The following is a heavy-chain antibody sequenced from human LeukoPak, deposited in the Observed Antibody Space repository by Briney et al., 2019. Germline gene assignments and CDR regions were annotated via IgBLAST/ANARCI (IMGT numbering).Heavy chain of an antibody. V-gene: IGHV4-59*08. CDR2: IYYSGST. J-gene: IGHJ4*02. CDR1: GGSISSYY. Sequence: SETLSLTCTVSGGSISSYYWSWIRQPPEKGLEWIGYIYYSGSTNYNPSLKSRVTISVDTSKNQFSLKLSSVTAADTAVYYCARLSQGSFIDYWGQGTLVTVSS. D-gene: IGHD2/OR15-2a*01. CDR3: ARLSQGSFIDY.